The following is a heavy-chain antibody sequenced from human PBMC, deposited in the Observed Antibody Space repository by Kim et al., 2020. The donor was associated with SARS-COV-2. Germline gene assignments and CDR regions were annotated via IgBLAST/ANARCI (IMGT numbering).Heavy chain of an antibody. CDR2: IDHLGRA. J-gene: IGHJ6*03. V-gene: IGHV4-34*01. CDR3: AREFSYYFYYMDV. Sequence: SETLSLTCGVTGGSLTYYYWSWVRQAPGEGLEWIGEIDHLGRANYNPSLRGRVTMSVDTYREQFSLKVVSMTAADTAVYYCAREFSYYFYYMDVWGKGTTVTVSS. CDR1: GGSLTYYY.